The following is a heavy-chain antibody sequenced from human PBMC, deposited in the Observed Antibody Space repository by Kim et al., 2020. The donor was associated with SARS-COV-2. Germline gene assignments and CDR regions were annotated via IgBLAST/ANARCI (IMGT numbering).Heavy chain of an antibody. Sequence: ADSVKGRFTISRDNSENKVYLQMNSLRAEDTAVYYCARSHVLGTERSVDYWGQGTLVTVSS. V-gene: IGHV3-33*01. D-gene: IGHD1-1*01. CDR3: ARSHVLGTERSVDY. J-gene: IGHJ4*02.